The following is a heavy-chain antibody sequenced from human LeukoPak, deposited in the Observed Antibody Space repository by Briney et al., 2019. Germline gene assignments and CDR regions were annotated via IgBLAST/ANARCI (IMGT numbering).Heavy chain of an antibody. V-gene: IGHV4-34*01. Sequence: SETLSLTCAVYGGSFSGYYWSWIRQPPGKGLEWIGEINHSGSTNYNPSLKSRVTISVDTSKNQFSLRLSSVTAADTAVYHCARHYYDSSDYYPYYFNYWGQGTLVTVSS. D-gene: IGHD3-22*01. CDR1: GGSFSGYY. CDR2: INHSGST. CDR3: ARHYYDSSDYYPYYFNY. J-gene: IGHJ4*02.